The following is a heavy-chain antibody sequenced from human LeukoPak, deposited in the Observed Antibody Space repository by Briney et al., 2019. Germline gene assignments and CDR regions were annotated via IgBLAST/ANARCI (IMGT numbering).Heavy chain of an antibody. CDR3: ARHWDGVVIIDY. Sequence: SETLSLTCAVSGYSISSGYYWGWIRQPPGKGREWIGSIYHSGSTYYNPSLKSRVTISVDTSKNQFSLKLSSVTAADTAVYYCARHWDGVVIIDYWGQGTLVTVSS. D-gene: IGHD3-3*01. J-gene: IGHJ4*02. CDR1: GYSISSGYY. CDR2: IYHSGST. V-gene: IGHV4-38-2*01.